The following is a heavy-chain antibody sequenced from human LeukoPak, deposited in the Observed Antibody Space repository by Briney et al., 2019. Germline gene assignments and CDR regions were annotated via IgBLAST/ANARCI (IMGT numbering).Heavy chain of an antibody. V-gene: IGHV1-18*01. Sequence: ASVKVSYKASGYTFTSYGISWVRQAPGQGLEWMGWISAYNGNTNYAQKLQGRVTMTTDTSTSTAYMELRSLRSDDTAVYYCARGSSWHLYSSGWYWFDPWGQGTLVTVSS. CDR2: ISAYNGNT. D-gene: IGHD6-19*01. CDR1: GYTFTSYG. J-gene: IGHJ5*02. CDR3: ARGSSWHLYSSGWYWFDP.